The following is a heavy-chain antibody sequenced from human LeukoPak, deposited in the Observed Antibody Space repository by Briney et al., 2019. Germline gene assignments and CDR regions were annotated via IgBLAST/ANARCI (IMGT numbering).Heavy chain of an antibody. CDR2: MHYSWSP. D-gene: IGHD6-19*01. J-gene: IGHJ4*02. V-gene: IGHV4-39*01. CDR3: ARQRIAVANSRGYFDY. CDR1: GDSINSSSCY. Sequence: SETLSLTCTVSGDSINSSSCYWGWIRQPPGKGLEWIGSMHYSWSPYYNPSLNRRITISAHTSKNQFSLKVNSVTAAETALYYCARQRIAVANSRGYFDYWGQGTLVTVSS.